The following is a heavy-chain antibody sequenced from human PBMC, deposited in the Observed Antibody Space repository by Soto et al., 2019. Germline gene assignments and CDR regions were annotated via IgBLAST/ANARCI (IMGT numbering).Heavy chain of an antibody. CDR1: GGTFSSYA. CDR2: IIPIFGTA. J-gene: IGHJ6*02. CDR3: ARDCITMIVVVSDYGMDV. Sequence: SVKVSCKASGGTFSSYAISWVRQAPGQGLEWMGGIIPIFGTANYAQKFQGRVTITADESTSTAYMELSSLRSEDTAVYYCARDCITMIVVVSDYGMDVWGQGTTVTVSS. V-gene: IGHV1-69*13. D-gene: IGHD3-22*01.